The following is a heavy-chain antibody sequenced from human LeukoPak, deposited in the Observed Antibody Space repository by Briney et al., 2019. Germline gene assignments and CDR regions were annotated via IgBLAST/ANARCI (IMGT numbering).Heavy chain of an antibody. D-gene: IGHD5-12*01. J-gene: IGHJ4*02. CDR3: AKDGAWLRFDD. V-gene: IGHV3-74*01. CDR2: INSDGSST. CDR1: GFTFSSYW. Sequence: GGSLRLSCAASGFTFSSYWMHWVRHAPGKGLVWVSRINSDGSSTSYADSVKGRFTISRDNAKNTLYLQMNSLRAEDTAVYYCAKDGAWLRFDDWGQGILVTVSS.